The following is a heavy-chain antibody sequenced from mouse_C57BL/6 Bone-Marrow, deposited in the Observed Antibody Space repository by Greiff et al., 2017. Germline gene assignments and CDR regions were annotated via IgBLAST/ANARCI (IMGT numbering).Heavy chain of an antibody. J-gene: IGHJ3*01. D-gene: IGHD3-2*02. V-gene: IGHV1-56*01. CDR3: ARGGSSGLLAY. CDR2: LFPGSGST. Sequence: QVQLQQSGPELVRPGASVKISCKAPGYTITSHWMQWVRQRPGQGLAWIGELFPGSGSTYYNEQFKGKDTLTVDTSSSTAYMQLSSLTSEDSAVYFCARGGSSGLLAYWGQGTLVTVSA. CDR1: GYTITSHW.